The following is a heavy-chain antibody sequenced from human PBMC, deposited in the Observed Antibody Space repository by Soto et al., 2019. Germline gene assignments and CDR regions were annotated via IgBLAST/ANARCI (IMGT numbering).Heavy chain of an antibody. CDR1: GFTFSSYA. J-gene: IGHJ3*02. D-gene: IGHD3-22*01. CDR2: ISYDGSNK. V-gene: IGHV3-30-3*01. CDR3: ARDSSGYYYGFGAFDI. Sequence: PGGSLRLSCAASGFTFSSYAMHWVRQAPDKGLEWVAVISYDGSNKYYADSVKGRFTITRDNSKNTLYLQMNSLRAEDTAVYYCARDSSGYYYGFGAFDIWGQGTMVTVSS.